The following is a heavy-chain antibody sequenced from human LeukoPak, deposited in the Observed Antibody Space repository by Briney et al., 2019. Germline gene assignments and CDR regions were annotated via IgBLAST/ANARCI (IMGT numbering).Heavy chain of an antibody. V-gene: IGHV3-23*01. CDR1: GFTFSSYA. J-gene: IGHJ4*02. D-gene: IGHD6-19*01. CDR2: ISGSGGST. Sequence: PGGSLRLSCAASGFTFSSYAMSWVRQAPGKGLEWVSAISGSGGSTYYADSVKGRFTISRDNSKNTLYLQMNSLRAEDTAVYYCAKDQGPGYSSGWYPIDYWGQGTLVTVSS. CDR3: AKDQGPGYSSGWYPIDY.